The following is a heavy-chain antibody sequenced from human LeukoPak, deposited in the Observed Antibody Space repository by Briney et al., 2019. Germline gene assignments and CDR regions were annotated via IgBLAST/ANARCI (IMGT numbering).Heavy chain of an antibody. Sequence: PSETLSLTCAVYGGSFSGYCWSWIRQPPGKGLEWIGEINHSGSTNYNPSLKSRVTISVDTSKNQFSLKLSSVTAADTAVYYCARGARFQVPYPSDIWGQGTMVTVS. CDR1: GGSFSGYC. CDR3: ARGARFQVPYPSDI. D-gene: IGHD3-10*01. CDR2: INHSGST. J-gene: IGHJ3*02. V-gene: IGHV4-34*01.